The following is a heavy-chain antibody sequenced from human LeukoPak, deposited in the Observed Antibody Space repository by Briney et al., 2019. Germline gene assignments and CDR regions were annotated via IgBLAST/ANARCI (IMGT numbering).Heavy chain of an antibody. V-gene: IGHV3-21*01. CDR2: ISSSSYI. Sequence: PGGSLRLSCAASGFTFSSYSMNWVRQAPGKGLEWVSSISSSSYIYYADSVKGRFTISRDNAKNSLYLQMNSLRAEDTAVYYCARVVPAAIIPGYYYYYGMDVWGQGTTVTVSS. CDR3: ARVVPAAIIPGYYYYYGMDV. CDR1: GFTFSSYS. D-gene: IGHD2-2*02. J-gene: IGHJ6*02.